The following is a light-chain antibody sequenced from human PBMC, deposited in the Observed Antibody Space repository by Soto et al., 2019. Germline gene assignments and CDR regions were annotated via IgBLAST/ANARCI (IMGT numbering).Light chain of an antibody. CDR1: SSDVGGYDH. CDR2: DVT. CDR3: SSYTNKDTLL. Sequence: QAALTQPASVSVSPGQSITISCTGTSSDVGGYDHVSWYQQHPGKAPKLIIYDVTVRPSGISPRFSGSKSDNTASLAVSGLQPEDEADYYCSSYTNKDTLLFGGGTKVTVL. V-gene: IGLV2-14*03. J-gene: IGLJ3*02.